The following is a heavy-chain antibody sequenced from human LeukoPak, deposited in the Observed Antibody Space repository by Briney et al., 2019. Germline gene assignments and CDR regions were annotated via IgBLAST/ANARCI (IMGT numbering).Heavy chain of an antibody. V-gene: IGHV3-30*18. Sequence: GRSLRLSCAASGFSFRNYGMHCVRQAPGKGLEWVAVISDDGSYKNYADSVKGRFTISRDNSNNMLYLQMNSLRAEDTAVYYCAKDRDTTSSGTFDYWGQGTLVTVSS. CDR1: GFSFRNYG. CDR2: ISDDGSYK. J-gene: IGHJ4*02. CDR3: AKDRDTTSSGTFDY. D-gene: IGHD6-13*01.